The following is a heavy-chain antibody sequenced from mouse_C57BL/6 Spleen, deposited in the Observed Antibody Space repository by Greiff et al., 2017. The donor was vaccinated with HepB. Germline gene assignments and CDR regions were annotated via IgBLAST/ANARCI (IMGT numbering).Heavy chain of an antibody. V-gene: IGHV1-52*01. CDR1: GYTFTSYW. J-gene: IGHJ4*01. Sequence: QVQLQQPGAELVRPGSSVKLSCKASGYTFTSYWMHWVKQSPIQGLEWIGNIDPSDSETHYNQKFKDKATLTVDKSSSTAYMQLSSLTSEDSAVYYCARGIYDYDVGYAMDYWGQGTSVTVSS. D-gene: IGHD2-4*01. CDR2: IDPSDSET. CDR3: ARGIYDYDVGYAMDY.